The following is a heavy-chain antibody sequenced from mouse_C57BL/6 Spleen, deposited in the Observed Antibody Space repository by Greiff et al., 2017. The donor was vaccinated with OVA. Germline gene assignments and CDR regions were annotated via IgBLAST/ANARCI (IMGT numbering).Heavy chain of an antibody. CDR2: INPGSGGT. V-gene: IGHV1-54*01. J-gene: IGHJ2*01. Sequence: VQLQQSGAELGRPGTSVKVSCKASGYAFTNYLIEWVKQRPGQGLEWIGVINPGSGGTNYNEKFKGKATLTADKSSSTAYMQLSSLTSEDSAVYFCARAPYYGSSYYFDYWGQGTTLTVSS. CDR1: GYAFTNYL. D-gene: IGHD1-1*01. CDR3: ARAPYYGSSYYFDY.